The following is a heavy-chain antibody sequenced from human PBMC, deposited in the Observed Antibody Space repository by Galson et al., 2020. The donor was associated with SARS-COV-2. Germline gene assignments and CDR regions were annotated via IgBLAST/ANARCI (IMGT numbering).Heavy chain of an antibody. CDR3: ARDPVTTVTPSFDY. CDR2: ISSSSTI. J-gene: IGHJ4*02. Sequence: GESLKISCAASGFTFSSYSRNWVRQAPGKGLEWVSYISSSSTIYYADSVKGRFTISRDNAKNSLYLQMNSLRAEDTAVYYCARDPVTTVTPSFDYWGQGTLVTVSS. CDR1: GFTFSSYS. V-gene: IGHV3-48*01. D-gene: IGHD4-17*01.